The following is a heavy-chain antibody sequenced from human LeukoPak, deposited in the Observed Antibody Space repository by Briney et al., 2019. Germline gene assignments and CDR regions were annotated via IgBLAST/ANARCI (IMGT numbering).Heavy chain of an antibody. CDR2: ISYDGSNK. CDR3: ATEMATTLGY. Sequence: GGSLRLSCAASGFTFSSYAMHWVRQAPGKGLEWVAVISYDGSNKYYADSVKGRFTISRDNSKNTLYLQMNSLRAEDAAVYYCATEMATTLGYWGQGTLVTVSS. CDR1: GFTFSSYA. D-gene: IGHD5-24*01. V-gene: IGHV3-30*04. J-gene: IGHJ4*02.